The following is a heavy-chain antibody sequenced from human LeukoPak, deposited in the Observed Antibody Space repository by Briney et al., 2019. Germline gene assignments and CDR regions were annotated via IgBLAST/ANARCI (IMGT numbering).Heavy chain of an antibody. CDR2: IYYSGST. D-gene: IGHD2-15*01. J-gene: IGHJ3*02. CDR1: GGSISSYY. CDR3: ARGSCSGGSCYKGAFDI. V-gene: IGHV4-59*01. Sequence: SSETLSLTCTVSGGSISSYYWSWIRQPPGKGLEWIGYIYYSGSTNYNPSLKSRVTISVDTSKNQFSLKLSSVTAADTAVYYCARGSCSGGSCYKGAFDIWGQGTMVTVSS.